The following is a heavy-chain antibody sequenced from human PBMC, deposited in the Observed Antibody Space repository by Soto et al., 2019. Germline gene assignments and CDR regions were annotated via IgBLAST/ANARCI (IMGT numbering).Heavy chain of an antibody. CDR3: ARAVGMTTVNLDY. D-gene: IGHD1-26*01. Sequence: GGSLRLSCAASGFTLGNYATHWVRQAPGKGLEWVAVTSFDGSDKYNADSVKGRFTISRDNSKNTLYLQMSSLRPEDTGVYFCARAVGMTTVNLDYWGQGTLVTVSS. J-gene: IGHJ4*02. CDR1: GFTLGNYA. V-gene: IGHV3-30*04. CDR2: TSFDGSDK.